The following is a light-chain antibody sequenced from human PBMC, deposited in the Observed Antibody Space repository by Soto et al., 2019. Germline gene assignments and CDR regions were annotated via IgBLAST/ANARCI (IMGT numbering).Light chain of an antibody. CDR3: QQDSKWTPA. V-gene: IGKV3-15*01. Sequence: EIVMTQSPATLSVSPGERATLSCRASQSVIIHLAWYQQKPGQAPRLLIYDASTRATGIPARFSGSTSGTEFILTISRLQSEDFAGYYCQQDSKWTPAFGQGTKVDIK. CDR1: QSVIIH. J-gene: IGKJ1*01. CDR2: DAS.